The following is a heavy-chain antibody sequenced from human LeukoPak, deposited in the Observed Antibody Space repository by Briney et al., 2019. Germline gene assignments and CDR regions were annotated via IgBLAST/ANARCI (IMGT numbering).Heavy chain of an antibody. CDR1: GFTFSSYA. D-gene: IGHD1-26*01. J-gene: IGHJ4*02. CDR3: ARARQLHYYFDL. CDR2: ISGSGGGT. V-gene: IGHV3-23*01. Sequence: GGSLRLSCAASGFTFSSYAMSWVRQAPGKGLEWVSAISGSGGGTYYADSVKGRFTISRDNSKNTVYLQMNSLRAEDTAVYYCARARQLHYYFDLWGQGTLVTVSS.